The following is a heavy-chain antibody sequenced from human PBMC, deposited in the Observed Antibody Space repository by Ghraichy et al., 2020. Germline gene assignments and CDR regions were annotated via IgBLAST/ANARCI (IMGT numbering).Heavy chain of an antibody. CDR2: IWYDGSNK. Sequence: GESLNISCAASGFTFSSYGMHWVRQAPGKGLEWVAVIWYDGSNKYYADSVKGRFTISRDNSKNTLYLQMNSLRAEDTAVYYCARDFESGSSFPDYWGQGTLVTVSS. CDR1: GFTFSSYG. J-gene: IGHJ4*02. D-gene: IGHD1-26*01. CDR3: ARDFESGSSFPDY. V-gene: IGHV3-33*08.